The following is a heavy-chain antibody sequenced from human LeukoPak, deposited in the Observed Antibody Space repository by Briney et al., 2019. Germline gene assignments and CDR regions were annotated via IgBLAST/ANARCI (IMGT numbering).Heavy chain of an antibody. Sequence: ASVKVSCKASGYTFTSYDIYWVRQATGQGLEWMGWMNPNSGNTAYAQKFQGRVTLTRNTSISTAYMELSSLRSEDTAVYYCARGLRRGTVDYWGQGTLVSVSS. CDR3: ARGLRRGTVDY. CDR1: GYTFTSYD. D-gene: IGHD1-1*01. V-gene: IGHV1-8*01. CDR2: MNPNSGNT. J-gene: IGHJ4*02.